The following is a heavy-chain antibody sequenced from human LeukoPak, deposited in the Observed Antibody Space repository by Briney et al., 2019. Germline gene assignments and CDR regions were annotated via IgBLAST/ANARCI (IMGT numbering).Heavy chain of an antibody. CDR3: AKDRSNRYTWFDP. D-gene: IGHD4-11*01. Sequence: PGGSLRLSCAASGFTFSSDAMSWVRQAPGKWLESLSSIRGTGGSTYYADSMKGRSTISTDNSKNTLYLQMNSLTTEDTAVCYCAKDRSNRYTWFDPWGKGALVTVSS. V-gene: IGHV3-23*01. CDR1: GFTFSSDA. CDR2: IRGTGGST. J-gene: IGHJ5*02.